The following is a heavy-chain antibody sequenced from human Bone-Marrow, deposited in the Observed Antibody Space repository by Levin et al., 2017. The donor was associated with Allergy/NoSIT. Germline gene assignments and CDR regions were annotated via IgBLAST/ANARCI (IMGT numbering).Heavy chain of an antibody. CDR2: IKQDGSDI. CDR3: ASGGGWLIRS. D-gene: IGHD6-19*01. J-gene: IGHJ5*02. Sequence: GGSLRLSCVDSRFTLSSLWMTWVRQAPGKGLEWVANIKQDGSDIRYLDSVKGRFTISRDNAKNSLYLQMNSLRVEDTAVYYCASGGGWLIRSWGQGTLVTVSS. CDR1: RFTLSSLW. V-gene: IGHV3-7*01.